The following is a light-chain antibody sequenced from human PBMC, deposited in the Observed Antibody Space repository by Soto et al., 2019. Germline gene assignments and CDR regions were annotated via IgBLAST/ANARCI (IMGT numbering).Light chain of an antibody. CDR3: QQYNNWPRT. CDR2: GAS. Sequence: ERMMTQAPATLSVSIGEIATLSCGASQSVSSNLAWYQQKPGQAPRLLIYGASTRATGIPARFSGSGSGTEFTLTISSLQSEDFAVYYCQQYNNWPRTFGQGSNVDIK. CDR1: QSVSSN. J-gene: IGKJ1*01. V-gene: IGKV3-15*01.